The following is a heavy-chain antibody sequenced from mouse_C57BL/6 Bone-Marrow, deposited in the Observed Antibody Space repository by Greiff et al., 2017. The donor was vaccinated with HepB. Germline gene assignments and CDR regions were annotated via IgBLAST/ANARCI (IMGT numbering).Heavy chain of an antibody. V-gene: IGHV5-9-1*02. CDR3: TRAGSLTGTGFAY. J-gene: IGHJ3*01. CDR1: GFTFSSYA. CDR2: ISSGGDYI. D-gene: IGHD4-1*01. Sequence: EEKLMESGEGLVKPGGSLKLSCAASGFTFSSYAMSWVRQTPEKRLEWVAYISSGGDYIYYAETVKGRFTISRDNARNTLYLQMSRLKSEDTAMYYCTRAGSLTGTGFAYWGQGTLVTVSA.